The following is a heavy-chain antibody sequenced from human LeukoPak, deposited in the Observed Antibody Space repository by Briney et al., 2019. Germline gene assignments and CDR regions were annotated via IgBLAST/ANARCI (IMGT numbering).Heavy chain of an antibody. CDR1: GFTFSSYW. CDR2: IKQDGSEK. Sequence: PGGSLRLSCAASGFTFSSYWMSWVRQAPGKGLEWVANIKQDGSEKYYVDSVKGRFTISRDNAKNSLYLETNSLRVEDTAIYYCVRDRGSYRPIDYWGQGTLVTVSS. CDR3: VRDRGSYRPIDY. J-gene: IGHJ4*02. D-gene: IGHD1-26*01. V-gene: IGHV3-7*01.